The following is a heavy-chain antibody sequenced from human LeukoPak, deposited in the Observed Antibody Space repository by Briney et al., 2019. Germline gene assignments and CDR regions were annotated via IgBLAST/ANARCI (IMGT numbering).Heavy chain of an antibody. D-gene: IGHD2-21*02. J-gene: IGHJ3*02. V-gene: IGHV4-31*03. Sequence: SETLSLTCTVSGDSVSSGGYYWTWIHQHPGKGLEWIGYISNSGTTSYNPSLESRVSISVDTSNNQFSLRLNSVTAADTAVYYCARDVVVTASPDAFDIWGQGTMVTVSS. CDR3: ARDVVVTASPDAFDI. CDR1: GDSVSSGGYY. CDR2: ISNSGTT.